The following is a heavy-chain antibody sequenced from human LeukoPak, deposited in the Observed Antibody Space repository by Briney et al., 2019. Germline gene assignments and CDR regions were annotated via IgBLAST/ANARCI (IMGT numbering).Heavy chain of an antibody. D-gene: IGHD1-26*01. CDR2: INGDGGYP. V-gene: IGHV3-74*01. Sequence: GGSLRLSCAASEFTFSNYWMNWVRQAPGKGLGWVSLINGDGGYPNYADSVKGRFTISRDDAKNTLYLQMNSLRAEDTAVYYCVRRVNSGTYYYFDYWGQGTLVTVSS. CDR3: VRRVNSGTYYYFDY. J-gene: IGHJ4*02. CDR1: EFTFSNYW.